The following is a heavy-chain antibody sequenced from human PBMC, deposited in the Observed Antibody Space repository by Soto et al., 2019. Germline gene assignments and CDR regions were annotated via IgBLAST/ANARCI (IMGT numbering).Heavy chain of an antibody. V-gene: IGHV4-59*08. CDR2: VHHSWGS. CDR1: GGSISSYY. D-gene: IGHD3-10*01. CDR3: ARRGFGPLHGLVDV. J-gene: IGHJ6*02. Sequence: QVQLQESGPGLVKPSETLSLSCTVSGGSISSYYWSWFRQSPGKRMEWIGYVHHSWGSSYNPSLPSRVAISLDTARSQSSLKVTSVAATDTAVYYCARRGFGPLHGLVDVWGQGTTVTVSS.